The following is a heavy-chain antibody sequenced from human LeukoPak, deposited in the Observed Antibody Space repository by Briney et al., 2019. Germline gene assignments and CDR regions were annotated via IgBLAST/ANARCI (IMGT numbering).Heavy chain of an antibody. CDR1: GGTFSSYA. CDR2: IIPIFGTT. CDR3: ARDQGAGAYFDY. Sequence: SVKVSCKASGGTFSSYAISWVRQAPGQGLEWMGGIIPIFGTTNYAQKFQGRVTITTDESTSTAYMELSSLRSEDTAVYYCARDQGAGAYFDYWGQGTLVTVSS. D-gene: IGHD3-10*01. J-gene: IGHJ4*02. V-gene: IGHV1-69*05.